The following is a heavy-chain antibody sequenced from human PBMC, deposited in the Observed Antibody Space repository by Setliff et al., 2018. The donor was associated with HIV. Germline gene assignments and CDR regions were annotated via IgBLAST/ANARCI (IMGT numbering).Heavy chain of an antibody. V-gene: IGHV4-39*01. J-gene: IGHJ6*03. CDR2: IYSSGRP. Sequence: SETLSLTCTVSGGSISSTKWWSWIRQPPGKRLEWLGSIYSSGRPSYNPSLSSRLTISVDTSKNHVSLRLSSVTAADTGVYYCARHRDPPGTSWIYYYYYMDLWGEGTTVTVSS. CDR1: GGSISSTKW. CDR3: ARHRDPPGTSWIYYYYYMDL. D-gene: IGHD6-13*01.